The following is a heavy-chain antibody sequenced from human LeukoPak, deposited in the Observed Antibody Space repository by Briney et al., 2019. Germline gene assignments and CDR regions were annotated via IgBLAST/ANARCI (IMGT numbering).Heavy chain of an antibody. D-gene: IGHD6-13*01. CDR3: ARDRGAGIAAAGTFDY. J-gene: IGHJ4*02. CDR2: ISYDGSNK. CDR1: GFTFSSYA. V-gene: IGHV3-30*01. Sequence: GGSLRLSCAASGFTFSSYAMHWVRQAPGKGLEWVAVISYDGSNKYYADSVKGRFTISRDNSKNTLYLQMNSLRAEDTAVYYCARDRGAGIAAAGTFDYWGQGTLVTVSS.